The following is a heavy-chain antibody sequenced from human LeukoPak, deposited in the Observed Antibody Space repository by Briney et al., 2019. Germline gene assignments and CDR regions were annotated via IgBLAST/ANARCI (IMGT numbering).Heavy chain of an antibody. J-gene: IGHJ4*02. Sequence: PGGSLRLSCAASGFTFDDYAMHWVRQAPGKGLEWVSGISWNSGSIGYVDSVKGRFTISRDNSKNTLYLQMNSLRAEDTAVYYCAPGPYSYGYYWGQGTLVTVSS. CDR3: APGPYSYGYY. V-gene: IGHV3-9*01. D-gene: IGHD5-18*01. CDR1: GFTFDDYA. CDR2: ISWNSGSI.